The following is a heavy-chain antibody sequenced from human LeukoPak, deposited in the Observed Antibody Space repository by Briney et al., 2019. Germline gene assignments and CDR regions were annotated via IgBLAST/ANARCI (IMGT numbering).Heavy chain of an antibody. D-gene: IGHD3-10*01. CDR1: GGSFSGYY. Sequence: PSETLSLTCAVYGGSFSGYYWSWIRQPPGKGLEWIGEINHSGSTNYNPSLKSRVTISVDTSKNQFSLKLSSVTAADTAVYYCARHAPMIFGHEIMVRGASNWFDPWGQGTLVTVSS. V-gene: IGHV4-34*01. J-gene: IGHJ5*02. CDR3: ARHAPMIFGHEIMVRGASNWFDP. CDR2: INHSGST.